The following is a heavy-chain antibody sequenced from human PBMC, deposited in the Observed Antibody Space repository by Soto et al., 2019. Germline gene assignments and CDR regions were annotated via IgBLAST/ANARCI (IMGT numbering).Heavy chain of an antibody. J-gene: IGHJ4*02. D-gene: IGHD6-19*01. Sequence: ASVKVSCKASGYTFTSYPMHWVRQAPGQRLEWMGWINTGNDNTKYSQKFQGRVTINRDTSASTVYMELSSLRSEDTAVYYCAKYSSGWSFDYWGQGILVTVSS. CDR1: GYTFTSYP. V-gene: IGHV1-3*04. CDR2: INTGNDNT. CDR3: AKYSSGWSFDY.